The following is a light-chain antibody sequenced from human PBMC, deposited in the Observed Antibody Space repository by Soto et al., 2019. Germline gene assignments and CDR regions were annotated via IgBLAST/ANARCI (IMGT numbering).Light chain of an antibody. J-gene: IGLJ1*01. Sequence: QSALTQPASVSGSPGQSITISCTGTSSDVGGYNFVSWYQQHPGKAPKLMIYDVSNRPSGISSRFSGSKSGNTASLTISGLQAEDEADYYCTSYTSNGTVVFGIGTKVTVL. CDR3: TSYTSNGTVV. V-gene: IGLV2-14*01. CDR2: DVS. CDR1: SSDVGGYNF.